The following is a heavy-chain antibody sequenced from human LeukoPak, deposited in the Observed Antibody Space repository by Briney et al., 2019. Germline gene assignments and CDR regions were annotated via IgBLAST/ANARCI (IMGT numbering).Heavy chain of an antibody. CDR3: ARSEEVGAIFLAPGGWFDP. Sequence: PSETLSLTCTVSGGPISSYYWSWIRQPPGKGLEWIGYIYYSGSTNYNPSLKSRVTISVDTSKNQFSLKLSSVTAADTAVYYCARSEEVGAIFLAPGGWFDPWGQGTLVTVSS. J-gene: IGHJ5*02. V-gene: IGHV4-59*01. CDR2: IYYSGST. D-gene: IGHD1-26*01. CDR1: GGPISSYY.